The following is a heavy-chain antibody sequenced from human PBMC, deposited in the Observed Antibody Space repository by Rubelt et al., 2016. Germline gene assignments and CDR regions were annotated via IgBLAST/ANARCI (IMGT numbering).Heavy chain of an antibody. D-gene: IGHD3-16*01. CDR1: GFTFSSYS. V-gene: IGHV3-48*04. J-gene: IGHJ4*02. CDR3: ARDRAGGSFDY. CDR2: ITSTSGTI. Sequence: EVQLVGSGGGLVQPGGSLRLSCAASGFTFSSYSMNWVRQAPGKGLEWLSFITSTSGTIYYADPVKGRFTISRDNAKNSLYLQLNSLRAEDTAVYYCARDRAGGSFDYWGQGTLVTVSS.